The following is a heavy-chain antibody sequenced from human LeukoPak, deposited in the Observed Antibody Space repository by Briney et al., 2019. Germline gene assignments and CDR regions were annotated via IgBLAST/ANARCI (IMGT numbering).Heavy chain of an antibody. CDR1: GFTFSSHG. CDR3: ARDGTGSNSGWYIH. Sequence: GGSLRLSCAASGFTFSSHGMHWVRQAPGKGLEWVAVIWYDGSNKYYADSVKGRFTISRDNSKNTLYLQMNSLRAEDTAVYYCARDGTGSNSGWYIHWGQGTLVTISS. CDR2: IWYDGSNK. V-gene: IGHV3-33*01. J-gene: IGHJ4*02. D-gene: IGHD6-13*01.